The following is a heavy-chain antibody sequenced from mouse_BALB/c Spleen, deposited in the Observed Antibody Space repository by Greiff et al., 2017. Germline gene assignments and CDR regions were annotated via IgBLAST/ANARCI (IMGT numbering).Heavy chain of an antibody. Sequence: QVHVKQSGAELVRPGTSVKMSCKAAGYTFTNYWIGWVKQRPGHGLEWIGDIYPGGGYTNYNEKFKGKATLTADTSSSTAYMQLSSLTSEDSAIYYCLTGREYYAMDYWGQGTSVTVSS. CDR3: LTGREYYAMDY. D-gene: IGHD4-1*01. J-gene: IGHJ4*01. CDR2: IYPGGGYT. V-gene: IGHV1-63*02. CDR1: GYTFTNYW.